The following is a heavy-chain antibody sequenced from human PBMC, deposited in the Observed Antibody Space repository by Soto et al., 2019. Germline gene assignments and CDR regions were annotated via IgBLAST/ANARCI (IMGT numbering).Heavy chain of an antibody. CDR1: GFTFSSYS. V-gene: IGHV3-48*01. D-gene: IGHD3-3*01. J-gene: IGHJ4*02. CDR3: VRGRVVTTPGPNFDY. CDR2: INSGSSTI. Sequence: EVQLVESGGGLVQPGGSLRLSCAGSGFTFSSYSMNWVRQAPGKGLEWVSYINSGSSTIYYADSVKGRLTTSRDNAKNSLYLQMNSLKAEDTAIYYCVRGRVVTTPGPNFDYWGQGTLVTVSS.